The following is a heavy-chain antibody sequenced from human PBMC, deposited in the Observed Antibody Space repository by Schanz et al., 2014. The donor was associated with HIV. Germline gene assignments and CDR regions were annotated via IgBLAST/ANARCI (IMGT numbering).Heavy chain of an antibody. V-gene: IGHV1-8*02. CDR2: MNPHSGNT. CDR1: GGTFSTYS. D-gene: IGHD3-10*01. Sequence: QVQLVQSGAEVQKPGSSVKVSCKASGGTFSTYSISWVRQATGQGLEWMGWMNPHSGNTGYAQKFQGRVTMTRDTSITTAYMELSSLRAEDTAVYYCAKDRLSMVRGIGDYWGQGTLVTVSS. J-gene: IGHJ4*02. CDR3: AKDRLSMVRGIGDY.